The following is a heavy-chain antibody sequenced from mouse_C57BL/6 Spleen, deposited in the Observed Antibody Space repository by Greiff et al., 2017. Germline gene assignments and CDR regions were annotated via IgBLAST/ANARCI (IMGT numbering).Heavy chain of an antibody. CDR3: ARGGLLVWFAY. V-gene: IGHV1-80*01. D-gene: IGHD1-1*01. Sequence: VQLQQSGAELVKPGASVKISCKASGYAFSSYWMNWVKQRPGKGLEWIGQIYPGDGDTNYNGKFKGKATLTADKSSTTAYMQRSSLTSEDSSVYFCARGGLLVWFAYWGQVTLVTVSA. CDR1: GYAFSSYW. CDR2: IYPGDGDT. J-gene: IGHJ3*01.